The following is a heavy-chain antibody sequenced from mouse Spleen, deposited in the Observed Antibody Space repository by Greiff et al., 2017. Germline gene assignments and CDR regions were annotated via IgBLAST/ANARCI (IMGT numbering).Heavy chain of an antibody. J-gene: IGHJ1*01. D-gene: IGHD2-1*01. CDR2: ISNGGGST. V-gene: IGHV5-12-2*01. Sequence: EVMLVESGGGLVQPGGSLKLSCAASGFTFSSYTMSWVRQTPEKRLEWVAYISNGGGSTYYPDTVKGRFTISRDNAKNTLYLQMSSLKSEDTAMYYCARRGNYDWYFDVWGAGTTVTVSS. CDR3: ARRGNYDWYFDV. CDR1: GFTFSSYT.